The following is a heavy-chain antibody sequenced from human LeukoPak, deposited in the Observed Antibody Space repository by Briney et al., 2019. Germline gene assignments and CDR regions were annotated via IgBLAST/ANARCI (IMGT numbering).Heavy chain of an antibody. D-gene: IGHD1-1*01. CDR3: AREVMGTTDAFDI. Sequence: PSETLSLTCTVAGGSISSTTYYWGWIRQPPGKGLEWIGSIYYSGSTYYNSSLKSRVTISVDTSKNQFSLKLSSVTAADTAVYYCAREVMGTTDAFDIWGQGTMVTVSS. CDR2: IYYSGST. CDR1: GGSISSTTYY. V-gene: IGHV4-39*07. J-gene: IGHJ3*02.